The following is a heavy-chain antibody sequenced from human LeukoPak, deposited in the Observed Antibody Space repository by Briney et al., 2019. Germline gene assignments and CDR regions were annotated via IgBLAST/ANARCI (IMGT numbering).Heavy chain of an antibody. J-gene: IGHJ4*02. CDR3: ARHKSSGSYPLDY. D-gene: IGHD3-22*01. Sequence: SETLSPTCTVSGGSISSSSYYWGWIRQPPGKGLEWIGSIYYSGSTYYNPSLKSRVTISVDTSKNQFSLKLSSVTAADTAVYYCARHKSSGSYPLDYWGQGILVTVSS. CDR1: GGSISSSSYY. V-gene: IGHV4-39*01. CDR2: IYYSGST.